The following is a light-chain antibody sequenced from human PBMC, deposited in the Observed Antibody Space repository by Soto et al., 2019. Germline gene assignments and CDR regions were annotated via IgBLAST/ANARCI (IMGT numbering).Light chain of an antibody. Sequence: EIVMTQSPATLSVSPGERATLSCRASQSVASNLTWYQQKPGQAPRLLIYGASTRATGIPARFSGSGSGTEFTLTISSLQSEDFAVYYCQQYENWPPFTFGPGTKVDIK. CDR2: GAS. CDR3: QQYENWPPFT. V-gene: IGKV3-15*01. J-gene: IGKJ3*01. CDR1: QSVASN.